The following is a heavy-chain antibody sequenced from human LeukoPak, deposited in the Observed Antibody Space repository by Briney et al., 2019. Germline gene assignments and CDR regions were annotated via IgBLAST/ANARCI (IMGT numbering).Heavy chain of an antibody. CDR3: AKVVAGNIDYYFDY. J-gene: IGHJ4*02. D-gene: IGHD2/OR15-2a*01. V-gene: IGHV3-23*01. CDR2: ISGTGGST. CDR1: GCTFSSYA. Sequence: GGSLRLSCAASGCTFSSYAMSWVRQAPGKGLEWVAGISGTGGSTHYADSVKGRFTISRDNSKNTVYLQMRNLRVEHTAVYYCAKVVAGNIDYYFDYWGQGILVAVSS.